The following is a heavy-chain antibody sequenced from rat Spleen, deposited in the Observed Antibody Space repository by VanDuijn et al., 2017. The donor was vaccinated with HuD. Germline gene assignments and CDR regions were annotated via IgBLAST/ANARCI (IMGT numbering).Heavy chain of an antibody. Sequence: EVQLVESGGGLVQPGRSLKLSCAASGFTFSNYDMAWVRQAPTKGLEWVASISTSGGSTYYRDSVKGRFTVSRDNAKSTLYLQMDSLRSEDTATYYCTIRDGGFPGWGQGTLVTVSS. CDR2: ISTSGGST. CDR3: TIRDGGFPG. CDR1: GFTFSNYD. V-gene: IGHV5-27*01. D-gene: IGHD1-11*01. J-gene: IGHJ3*01.